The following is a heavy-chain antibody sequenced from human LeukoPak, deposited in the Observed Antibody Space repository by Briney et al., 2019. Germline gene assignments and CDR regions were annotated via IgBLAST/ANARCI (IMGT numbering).Heavy chain of an antibody. CDR1: GGSISTSNYY. CDR3: ARSAVGATWGPLDY. D-gene: IGHD1-26*01. Sequence: PSETLSLTCAVSGGSISTSNYYWGWIRQPPGKGLEWIGSIYYSGSTYYNPSLKSRVTISVDTSKNQFSLKLSSVTAADTAVYYCARSAVGATWGPLDYWGQGTLVTVSS. CDR2: IYYSGST. V-gene: IGHV4-39*07. J-gene: IGHJ4*02.